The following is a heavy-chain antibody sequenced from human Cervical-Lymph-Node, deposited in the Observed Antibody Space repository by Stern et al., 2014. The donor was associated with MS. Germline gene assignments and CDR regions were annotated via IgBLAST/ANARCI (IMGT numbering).Heavy chain of an antibody. CDR1: GGSISGYD. Sequence: QVQLVESGPGLVKPSETLSLTCTVSGGSISGYDCSWIRQPPGKGLEWIGHIYYSGSTNYIPSLKSRVSISIDPPKNQFSLKLSSVTAADTAVYYCARSRDAYSPLAYWGQGALVNVSS. V-gene: IGHV4-59*01. D-gene: IGHD5-24*01. CDR2: IYYSGST. J-gene: IGHJ4*02. CDR3: ARSRDAYSPLAY.